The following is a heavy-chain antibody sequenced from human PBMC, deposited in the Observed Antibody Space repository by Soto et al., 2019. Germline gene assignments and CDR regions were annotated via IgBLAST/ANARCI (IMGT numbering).Heavy chain of an antibody. D-gene: IGHD6-6*01. Sequence: PAGSLRLSCAASGFTFSSYAMGWVRQAQGKGLEWVSAISGSGDSTYYADSVKGRFTISRDNSNNTLFLQMDSLRGDDTAVYYCAKGGSIAARTAYYYGMEVWGHGTTVTGS. J-gene: IGHJ6*02. CDR2: ISGSGDST. CDR3: AKGGSIAARTAYYYGMEV. V-gene: IGHV3-23*01. CDR1: GFTFSSYA.